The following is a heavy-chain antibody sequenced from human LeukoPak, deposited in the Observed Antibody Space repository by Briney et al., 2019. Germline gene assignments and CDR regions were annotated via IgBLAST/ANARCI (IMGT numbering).Heavy chain of an antibody. CDR2: INPNSGGT. V-gene: IGHV1-2*02. Sequence: ASVKVSCKASGYTLTGYYMHWVRQAPGQGLEWMGWINPNSGGTNYAQKFQGRVTISVDTSKNQFSLKLSSVTAADTAVYYCARYDLHMDVWGKGTTVTVSS. CDR3: ARYDLHMDV. CDR1: GYTLTGYY. J-gene: IGHJ6*03. D-gene: IGHD3-3*01.